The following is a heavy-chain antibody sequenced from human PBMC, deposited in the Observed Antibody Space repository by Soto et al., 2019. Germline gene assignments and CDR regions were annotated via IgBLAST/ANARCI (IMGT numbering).Heavy chain of an antibody. J-gene: IGHJ6*02. CDR3: ARDGAYSSSYYYYYGMDV. V-gene: IGHV3-30-3*01. Sequence: QPGGSLRLSCAASGFTFSSYAMRWVRQAPGKGLEWVAVISYDGSNKYYADSVKGRFTISRDNSKNTLYLQMNSLRAEETAVYYCARDGAYSSSYYYYYGMDVWGQGTTVTVSS. CDR2: ISYDGSNK. CDR1: GFTFSSYA. D-gene: IGHD6-6*01.